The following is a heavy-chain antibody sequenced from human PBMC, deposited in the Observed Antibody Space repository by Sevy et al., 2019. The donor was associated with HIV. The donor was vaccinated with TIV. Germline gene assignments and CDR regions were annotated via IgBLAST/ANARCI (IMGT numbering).Heavy chain of an antibody. D-gene: IGHD3-22*01. CDR3: HYYDSSGRGY. CDR2: INPNSGGT. Sequence: ASVKVSCKASGYTFTGYYMHWVRQAPGQGLEWMGWINPNSGGTNYAQMFQGRVTMTRDTSISTAYMELSRLRSDDTAVYYCHYYDSSGRGYWGQGTLVTVSS. J-gene: IGHJ4*02. V-gene: IGHV1-2*02. CDR1: GYTFTGYY.